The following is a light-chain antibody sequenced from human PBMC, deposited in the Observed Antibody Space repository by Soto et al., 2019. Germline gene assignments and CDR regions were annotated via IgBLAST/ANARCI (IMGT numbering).Light chain of an antibody. Sequence: QSVLTQPPSASGTPGQRVTISCSGSSSSIGSNIVNWYQHLPGTAPKLLIYTNNRRPSGVPDRISGSKSGTSASLAISGLQSEDEADYYCATWDDSLNGVIFGGGPKLTVL. J-gene: IGLJ2*01. CDR3: ATWDDSLNGVI. CDR1: SSSIGSNI. V-gene: IGLV1-44*01. CDR2: TNN.